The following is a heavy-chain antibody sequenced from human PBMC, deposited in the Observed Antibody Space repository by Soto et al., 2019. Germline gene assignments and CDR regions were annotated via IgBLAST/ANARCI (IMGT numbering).Heavy chain of an antibody. J-gene: IGHJ5*02. CDR2: IYYSGST. CDR3: ARSAAAAGTTGWFDP. Sequence: QVQLQESGPGLVKPSQTLSLTCTVSGGSISSGGYYWSWIRQHPGKGLEWIGYIYYSGSTYYNPSLKSRVTISVDTSKNQFSLKLSSVTAADTAVYYCARSAAAAGTTGWFDPWGQGTLVTVSS. CDR1: GGSISSGGYY. D-gene: IGHD6-13*01. V-gene: IGHV4-31*03.